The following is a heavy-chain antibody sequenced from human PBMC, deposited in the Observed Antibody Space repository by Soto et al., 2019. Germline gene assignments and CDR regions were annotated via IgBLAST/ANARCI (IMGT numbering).Heavy chain of an antibody. Sequence: SETLSLTCTVSGGSISSYYWSWIRQPPGKGLEWIGYIYYSGSTNYNPSLKGRVTISVDTSKNQFSLKLSSVTAADTAVYYCARSGSGYAGYYYYMDVWGKGTTVTVSS. V-gene: IGHV4-59*01. J-gene: IGHJ6*03. CDR1: GGSISSYY. CDR3: ARSGSGYAGYYYYMDV. CDR2: IYYSGST. D-gene: IGHD5-12*01.